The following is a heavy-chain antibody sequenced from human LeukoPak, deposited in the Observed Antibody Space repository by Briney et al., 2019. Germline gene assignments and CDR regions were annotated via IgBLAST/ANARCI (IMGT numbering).Heavy chain of an antibody. Sequence: SETLSLTCTVSGGSISSSTYYWGWIRQPPGKGLEWVGNVYYSGSTYYNPSLRSRVTISVDTSKRHFSLKLTSVTAADTAVYYCARGSYDVLTGYSTLGEYWGQGTLVTVSS. CDR3: ARGSYDVLTGYSTLGEY. D-gene: IGHD3-9*01. CDR2: VYYSGST. CDR1: GGSISSSTYY. V-gene: IGHV4-39*02. J-gene: IGHJ4*02.